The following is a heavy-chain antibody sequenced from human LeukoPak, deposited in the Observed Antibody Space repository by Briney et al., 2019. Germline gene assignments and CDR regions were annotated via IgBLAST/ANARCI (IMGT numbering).Heavy chain of an antibody. CDR3: ASAHGSTSESPFDY. J-gene: IGHJ4*02. CDR2: INHSGST. CDR1: GGSFSGYY. V-gene: IGHV4-34*01. Sequence: KPSETLSLTCAVYGGSFSGYYWSWIRQPPGKGLEWIGEINHSGSTNYNPSLKSRVTISVDTSKNQFSLKLSSVTAVDTAVYYCASAHGSTSESPFDYWGQGTLVTVSS. D-gene: IGHD2-2*01.